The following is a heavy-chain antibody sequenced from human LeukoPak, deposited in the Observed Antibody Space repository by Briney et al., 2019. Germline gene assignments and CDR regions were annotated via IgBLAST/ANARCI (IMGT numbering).Heavy chain of an antibody. CDR1: GGSISSGGYY. J-gene: IGHJ4*02. V-gene: IGHV4-31*03. CDR3: ASHRRAARTQFDY. Sequence: PSETLSLTCTVSGGSISSGGYYWSWIRQHPGKGLEWIGYIYYSGSTYYNPSLKSRVTISVDTSKNQFSLKLSSVTAADTAVYYCASHRRAARTQFDYWGQGTLVTVSS. CDR2: IYYSGST. D-gene: IGHD6-6*01.